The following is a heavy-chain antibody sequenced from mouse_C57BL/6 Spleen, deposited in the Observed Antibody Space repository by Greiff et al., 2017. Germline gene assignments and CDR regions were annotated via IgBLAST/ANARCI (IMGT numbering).Heavy chain of an antibody. V-gene: IGHV14-1*01. CDR3: TPYGNYEGGRDY. CDR2: IDPEAGDT. CDR1: GFNIKDYY. D-gene: IGHD2-1*01. J-gene: IGHJ2*01. Sequence: EVQLQQSGAELVRPGASVKLSCTASGFNIKDYYMHWVKQRPEQGLEWIGRIDPEAGDTEYAPKFQGKATMTADTSSNTAYLQLSSLTSEDTAVYYCTPYGNYEGGRDYWGQGTTLTVSS.